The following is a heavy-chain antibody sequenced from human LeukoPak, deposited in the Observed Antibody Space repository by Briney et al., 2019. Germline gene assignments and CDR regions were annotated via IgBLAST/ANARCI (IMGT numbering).Heavy chain of an antibody. Sequence: ASETLSLTCAVYGGSFSGYYWSWVRQPPGKGLEWIGEINHSGSTNYNPSLKSRVTISVDTSKNQFSLKLSSVTAADTAVYYCARGRPGDSSGYSVRYFDYWGQGTLVTVSS. CDR2: INHSGST. CDR1: GGSFSGYY. D-gene: IGHD3-22*01. J-gene: IGHJ4*02. V-gene: IGHV4-34*01. CDR3: ARGRPGDSSGYSVRYFDY.